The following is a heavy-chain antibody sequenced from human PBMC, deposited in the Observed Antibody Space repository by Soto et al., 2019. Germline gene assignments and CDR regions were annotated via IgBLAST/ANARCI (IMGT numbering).Heavy chain of an antibody. V-gene: IGHV4-39*01. CDR1: GGSISGSSYY. CDR2: IYYSGST. Sequence: SETLSLTCTVSGGSISGSSYYWGWILEPPGKGLEWIGSIYYSGSTFYNPSLKRRVTISVDTSKNQFSLKLSSVTAADTAAYYCARHARRDIAVAGTGWFDPWGQGTLVTVSS. J-gene: IGHJ5*02. CDR3: ARHARRDIAVAGTGWFDP. D-gene: IGHD6-19*01.